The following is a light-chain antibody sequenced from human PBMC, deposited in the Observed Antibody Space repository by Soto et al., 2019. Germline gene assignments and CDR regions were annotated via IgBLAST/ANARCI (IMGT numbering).Light chain of an antibody. CDR3: QQSYSTPPWT. CDR1: QSISSY. Sequence: DIQMTQSPSSLSASVGDRVTITCRASQSISSYLNWYQQKPGKAPKLXXYAASSLQSGVPSRFSGSGSGTDFTLTISSLQPEDFATYYGQQSYSTPPWTFGQGTKVDIK. V-gene: IGKV1-39*01. CDR2: AAS. J-gene: IGKJ1*01.